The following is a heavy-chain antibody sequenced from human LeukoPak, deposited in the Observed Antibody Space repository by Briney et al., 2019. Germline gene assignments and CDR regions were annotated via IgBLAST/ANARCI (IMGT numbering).Heavy chain of an antibody. CDR2: IKAKAHGGTI. V-gene: IGHV3-15*01. CDR3: TTLGVTMIVVATGWFDP. J-gene: IGHJ5*02. D-gene: IGHD3-22*01. Sequence: PGGSLRLSCAASGFTFINAWMAWVRQAPGKGLEWVGRIKAKAHGGTIEYAAPVKGRFTISRDDSKNTLYLQMNSLKTEDTAVYYCTTLGVTMIVVATGWFDPWGQGTLVTVSS. CDR1: GFTFINAW.